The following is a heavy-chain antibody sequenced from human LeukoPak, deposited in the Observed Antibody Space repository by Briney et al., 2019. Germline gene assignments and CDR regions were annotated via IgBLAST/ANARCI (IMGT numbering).Heavy chain of an antibody. Sequence: GASVKVSCKASGYTFTGYYMHWVRQAPGQGLEWMEWINPNSGGTNYAQKFQGRVTMTRDTSISTAYMELSRLRSDDTAVYYCARYIVVVVAATWAESENDAFDIWGQGTMVTVSS. CDR1: GYTFTGYY. D-gene: IGHD2-15*01. V-gene: IGHV1-2*02. CDR2: INPNSGGT. CDR3: ARYIVVVVAATWAESENDAFDI. J-gene: IGHJ3*02.